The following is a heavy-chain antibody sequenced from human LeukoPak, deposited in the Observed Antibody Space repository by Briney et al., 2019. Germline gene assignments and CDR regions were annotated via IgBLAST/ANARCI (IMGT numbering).Heavy chain of an antibody. Sequence: SETLSLTCTVSGGSISSSSYYWGWIRQPPGKGLEWIGSIYYSGSTYYNPSLKSRVTISVDTSKNQFSLKLSSVTAADTAVYYCARVGGTMVRGVIPYWGQGTLVTVSS. J-gene: IGHJ4*02. D-gene: IGHD3-10*01. CDR1: GGSISSSSYY. V-gene: IGHV4-39*07. CDR3: ARVGGTMVRGVIPY. CDR2: IYYSGST.